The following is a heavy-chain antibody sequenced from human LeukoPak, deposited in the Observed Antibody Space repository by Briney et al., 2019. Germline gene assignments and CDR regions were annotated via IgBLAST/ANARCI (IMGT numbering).Heavy chain of an antibody. CDR1: GFTFSSYA. J-gene: IGHJ4*02. CDR2: INSNGGST. V-gene: IGHV3-64*01. Sequence: GGSLRLSCAASGFTFSSYAMHWVRQAPGKGLEYVSTINSNGGSTYYASSVKGRFTISSDNSKNTLYLQMGSLRAEDMAVYYCARARATIDFDYWGQGTLVTVSS. CDR3: ARARATIDFDY. D-gene: IGHD5-24*01.